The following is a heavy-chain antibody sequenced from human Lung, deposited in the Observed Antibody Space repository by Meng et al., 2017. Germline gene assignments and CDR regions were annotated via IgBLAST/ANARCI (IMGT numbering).Heavy chain of an antibody. CDR1: GFTFSNYG. V-gene: IGHV3-23*01. CDR2: ISGSGGST. J-gene: IGHJ4*03. CDR3: AKGEGATKYDGYVIDY. D-gene: IGHD1-26*01. Sequence: GGSLRLSCAASGFTFSNYGMSWFRQAPGKGLEWVSDISGSGGSTDYADSVKGRFIISRDNSKNTLYLQMDSLRAEDTAEYYSAKGEGATKYDGYVIDYWGQGTQVTVSS.